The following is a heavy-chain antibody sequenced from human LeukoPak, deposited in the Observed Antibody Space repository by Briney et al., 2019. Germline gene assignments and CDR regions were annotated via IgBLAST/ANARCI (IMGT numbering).Heavy chain of an antibody. J-gene: IGHJ4*02. CDR3: ARDREGGSYDYYFDH. Sequence: SVKVSCKASGGTFSSYTISWVRQAPGQGLEWMGRIIPILGIANYAQKFQGRVTITADKSTSTAYMELSSLRSEDTAVYYCARDREGGSYDYYFDHWGQGTLVTVSS. D-gene: IGHD5-18*01. CDR2: IIPILGIA. CDR1: GGTFSSYT. V-gene: IGHV1-69*04.